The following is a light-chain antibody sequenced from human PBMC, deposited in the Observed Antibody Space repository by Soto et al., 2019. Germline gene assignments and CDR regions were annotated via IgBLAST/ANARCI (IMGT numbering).Light chain of an antibody. J-gene: IGLJ2*01. Sequence: QSALTQPASVSGSPGQSITISCTGTSSDVGGYKYVSWYQQHPGKAPKLMIYDVSNRPSGVSNRFSGSKSGNTASLTISGLQSEDDGDYYCTSYTSSTSVVFGGGTQLTVL. V-gene: IGLV2-14*03. CDR3: TSYTSSTSVV. CDR1: SSDVGGYKY. CDR2: DVS.